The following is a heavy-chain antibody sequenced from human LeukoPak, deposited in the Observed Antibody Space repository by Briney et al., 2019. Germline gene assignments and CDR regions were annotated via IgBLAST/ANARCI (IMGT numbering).Heavy chain of an antibody. D-gene: IGHD1-1*01. CDR2: ISFDGGSK. V-gene: IGHV3-30-3*01. J-gene: IGHJ3*02. Sequence: PGGPLRLSCAAPGFPFRDNYTSWGRQAPGKGVEGGAVISFDGGSKNYADSVKNRFTISRDNSKNTLYVQMNSLRAEDMAVYYCARGLGGTGPDAFDIWGQGTVVTVSA. CDR3: ARGLGGTGPDAFDI. CDR1: GFPFRDNY.